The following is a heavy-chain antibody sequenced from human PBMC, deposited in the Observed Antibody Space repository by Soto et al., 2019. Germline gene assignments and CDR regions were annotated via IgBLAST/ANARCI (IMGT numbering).Heavy chain of an antibody. V-gene: IGHV1-3*01. Sequence: ASVKVSCKASGYTFTSYAMHWVRQAPGQRLEWMGWISAYNGNTNYAQKLQGRVTITRDTSASTAYMELSSLRSEDTAVYYCARNILGGTTDYWGPGTLVTVPQ. D-gene: IGHD1-7*01. CDR3: ARNILGGTTDY. CDR1: GYTFTSYA. CDR2: ISAYNGNT. J-gene: IGHJ4*02.